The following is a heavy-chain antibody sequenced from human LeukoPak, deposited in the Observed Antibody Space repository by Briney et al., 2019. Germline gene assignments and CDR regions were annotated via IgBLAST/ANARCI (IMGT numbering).Heavy chain of an antibody. D-gene: IGHD6-13*01. V-gene: IGHV5-51*01. CDR1: GYSFTNYW. CDR3: ARIQKDSSSWYVMYY. CDR2: IYPGDSDT. Sequence: GESLKISCKGSGYSFTNYWIGWVRQMPEKDLEWMGIIYPGDSDTNYSPSFQGHVTISADKSISTAYLQWSSLKASDTAMYYCARIQKDSSSWYVMYYWGQGTLVTVSS. J-gene: IGHJ4*02.